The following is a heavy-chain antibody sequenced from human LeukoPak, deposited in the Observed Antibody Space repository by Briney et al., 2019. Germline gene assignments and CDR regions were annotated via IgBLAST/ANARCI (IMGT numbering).Heavy chain of an antibody. Sequence: QPGGSLRLSCAASGFTFSSYEMNWVRQAPGKGLEWVSYISTSGSPIYYGNSVKGRFTISRDNAKNSLYLQMNSLRAEGTALYYCARRGFYDTSGYLFDHWGQGTLVTVSS. V-gene: IGHV3-48*03. CDR2: ISTSGSPI. D-gene: IGHD3-22*01. CDR3: ARRGFYDTSGYLFDH. CDR1: GFTFSSYE. J-gene: IGHJ4*02.